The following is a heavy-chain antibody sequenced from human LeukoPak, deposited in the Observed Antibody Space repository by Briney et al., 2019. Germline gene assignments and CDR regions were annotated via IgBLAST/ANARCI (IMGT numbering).Heavy chain of an antibody. CDR3: AKDMSGTMVREEYYFDY. CDR2: ILYDGSNK. V-gene: IGHV3-30*18. D-gene: IGHD3-10*01. CDR1: GFTFSSYG. Sequence: PGRSLSLSCAASGFTFSSYGMHWVRQAPGKGLEWVAVILYDGSNKSYADSVKGRFTISRDNSKNTLYLQMNSLRAEDTGVYYCAKDMSGTMVREEYYFDYWGQGTLVTVSS. J-gene: IGHJ4*02.